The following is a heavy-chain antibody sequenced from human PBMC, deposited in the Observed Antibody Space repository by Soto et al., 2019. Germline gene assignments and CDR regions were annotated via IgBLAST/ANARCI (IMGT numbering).Heavy chain of an antibody. D-gene: IGHD3-10*01. V-gene: IGHV4-59*01. CDR2: IYSSGSS. Sequence: SETLSLTCTVSGGSISSYYWTWLRQPPGKGLEWIAYIYSSGSSKYNPSLQSRVTISEDTSKNQFSLRLTSVTAADTAFYYCARITRSPNSGYFDYWGQGVLVTVSS. CDR1: GGSISSYY. CDR3: ARITRSPNSGYFDY. J-gene: IGHJ4*02.